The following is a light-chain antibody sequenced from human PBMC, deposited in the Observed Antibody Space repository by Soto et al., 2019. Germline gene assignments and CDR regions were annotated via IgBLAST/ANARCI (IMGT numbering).Light chain of an antibody. CDR3: QQRSNWPSLT. J-gene: IGKJ4*01. V-gene: IGKV3-11*01. Sequence: TQSPSTLSASVGDRVTITCRASQSVGSYLAWYQHKPGQAPRLLISDASNRATGIPARFSGSGSETDFTLTISSLEPEDSAVYYCQQRSNWPSLTFGGGTKVEIK. CDR1: QSVGSY. CDR2: DAS.